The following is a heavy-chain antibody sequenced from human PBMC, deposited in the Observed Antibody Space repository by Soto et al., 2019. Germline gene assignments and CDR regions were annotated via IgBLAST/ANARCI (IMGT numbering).Heavy chain of an antibody. V-gene: IGHV4-39*01. J-gene: IGHJ5*02. CDR3: ARPGAGDFWSGSIWFDP. CDR2: IYYSGST. CDR1: GGSISSSSYY. D-gene: IGHD3-3*01. Sequence: SETLSLTCTVSGGSISSSSYYWGWIRQPPGKGLEWIGSIYYSGSTYYNPSLKSRVTISVDTSKNQFSLKLSSVTAADTAVYYCARPGAGDFWSGSIWFDPWGQGTLVTVSS.